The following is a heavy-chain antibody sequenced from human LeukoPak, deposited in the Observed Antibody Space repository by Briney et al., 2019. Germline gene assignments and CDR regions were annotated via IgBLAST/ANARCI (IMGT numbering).Heavy chain of an antibody. CDR2: ISAYNGNT. D-gene: IGHD6-6*01. J-gene: IGHJ4*02. CDR3: ARESYSSSSGGHY. Sequence: GASVTVSFTASGYTFTIYGISWVRQAPGQGLEWVGWISAYNGNTNYAQKRQGRVTMTTDTSTSTAYMELRSLRSDDTAVYYCARESYSSSSGGHYWGQGTLVTVSS. V-gene: IGHV1-18*01. CDR1: GYTFTIYG.